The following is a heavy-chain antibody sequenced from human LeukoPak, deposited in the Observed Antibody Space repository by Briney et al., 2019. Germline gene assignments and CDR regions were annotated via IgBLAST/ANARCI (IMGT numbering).Heavy chain of an antibody. J-gene: IGHJ5*02. V-gene: IGHV1-8*03. CDR3: ARGRPASFDP. Sequence: ASVKVSYKASGYTFTSYDINWVRQATGQGLEWLGWMNPNSGNTGYAQKFQGRVTITRDTSINTAYMELSNLRSEDTAVYYCARGRPASFDPWGQGTLVTVSS. D-gene: IGHD2-2*01. CDR1: GYTFTSYD. CDR2: MNPNSGNT.